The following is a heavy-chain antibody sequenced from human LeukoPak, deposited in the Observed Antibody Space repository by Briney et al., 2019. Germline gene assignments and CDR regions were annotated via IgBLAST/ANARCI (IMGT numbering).Heavy chain of an antibody. J-gene: IGHJ4*02. D-gene: IGHD1-26*01. CDR2: INKDGGEK. Sequence: GVTLRLSCAASGFTFSSYWMSWVRQAPGKGLEWVANINKDGGEKYYVDSVKGRFTISRDNAKNSLYLQMNSLRADDTAVYYCVKDSPPRYSGSPPAYWGQGTLVTVSS. CDR3: VKDSPPRYSGSPPAY. CDR1: GFTFSSYW. V-gene: IGHV3-7*03.